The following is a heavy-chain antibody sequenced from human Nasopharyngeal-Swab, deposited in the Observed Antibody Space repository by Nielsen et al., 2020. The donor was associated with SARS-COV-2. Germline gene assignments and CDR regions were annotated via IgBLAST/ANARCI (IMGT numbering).Heavy chain of an antibody. Sequence: GGSLRLSCAASGFTFSDYYMSWIRQAPGKGLEWVSYISSSGSTIYYADSVKGRFTISRDNAKNSLYLQMNSLRAEDTAVYYCAREGSYGPVSYMDVWGKGTTVTVSS. J-gene: IGHJ6*03. CDR2: ISSSGSTI. D-gene: IGHD5-18*01. CDR1: GFTFSDYY. CDR3: AREGSYGPVSYMDV. V-gene: IGHV3-11*04.